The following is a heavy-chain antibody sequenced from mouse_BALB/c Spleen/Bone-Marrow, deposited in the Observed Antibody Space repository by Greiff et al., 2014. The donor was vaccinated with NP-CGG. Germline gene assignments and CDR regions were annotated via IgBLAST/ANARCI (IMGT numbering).Heavy chain of an antibody. Sequence: VQLKQSGAELVKPGASVKLSCTASGFNIKDTYVHWVKQRPEQGLEWIGRIDPANGNTKYDPKFQGKATITADTSSNTAYLQLSSLTSEDTAVYYCARWEYYAMDYWGQGTSATVSS. J-gene: IGHJ4*01. CDR1: GFNIKDTY. V-gene: IGHV14-3*02. D-gene: IGHD4-1*01. CDR3: ARWEYYAMDY. CDR2: IDPANGNT.